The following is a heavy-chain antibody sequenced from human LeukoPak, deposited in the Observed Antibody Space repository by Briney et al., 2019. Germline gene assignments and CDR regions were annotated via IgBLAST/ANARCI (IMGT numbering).Heavy chain of an antibody. CDR2: IYYSGST. CDR1: GGSISSSSYY. V-gene: IGHV4-39*01. CDR3: ARLGVSSWYIDH. D-gene: IGHD6-13*01. J-gene: IGHJ4*02. Sequence: PSETLSLTCTVSGGSISSSSYYWGWIRQPPGTGLEWIGSIYYSGSTYYNPSLKSRVTISVDTSKNQFSLKLSSVTAADTAVYYCARLGVSSWYIDHWGQGTLVTVSS.